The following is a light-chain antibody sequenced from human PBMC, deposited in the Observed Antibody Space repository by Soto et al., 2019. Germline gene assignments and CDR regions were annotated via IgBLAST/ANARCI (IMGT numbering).Light chain of an antibody. Sequence: EIVWTQSSGTLSLSPGERATLSCRASQSVSSSYLAWYQQKPGQAPRLLIYGASSRATGIPDRLSGSGSGTDFTLTISRLEPEDFAVYYCQQYGSSPTFGGGNKVQIK. CDR2: GAS. V-gene: IGKV3-20*01. J-gene: IGKJ4*01. CDR3: QQYGSSPT. CDR1: QSVSSSY.